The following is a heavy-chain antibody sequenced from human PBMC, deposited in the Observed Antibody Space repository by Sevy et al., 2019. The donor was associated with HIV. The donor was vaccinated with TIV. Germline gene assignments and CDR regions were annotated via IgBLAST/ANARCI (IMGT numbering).Heavy chain of an antibody. J-gene: IGHJ4*02. CDR1: GGSLSNYG. D-gene: IGHD2-21*02. CDR2: IIPRVGLT. Sequence: ASVKVSCTASGGSLSNYGMNWVRQAPGQGLEWTGGIIPRVGLTNHAQKFRDRVTITADESTNTMYIELRSLTFEDTGVYYCASVRPCGGDCYYFDSWGQGTLVTVSS. V-gene: IGHV1-69*10. CDR3: ASVRPCGGDCYYFDS.